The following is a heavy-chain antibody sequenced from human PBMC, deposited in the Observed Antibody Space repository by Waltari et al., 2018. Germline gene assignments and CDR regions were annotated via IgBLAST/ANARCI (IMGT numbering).Heavy chain of an antibody. CDR3: ARQQSDLTYDFWSGYKYYFDY. CDR1: GGSISSSSYY. CDR2: IYYSGRT. Sequence: QLQLQESGPGLVKPSETLSLTCTVSGGSISSSSYYWGWIRQPPGKGLEWIGSIYYSGRTYYNPSLKSRVTISVDTSKNQFSLKLSSVTAADTAVYYCARQQSDLTYDFWSGYKYYFDYWGQGTLVTVSS. D-gene: IGHD3-3*01. V-gene: IGHV4-39*07. J-gene: IGHJ4*02.